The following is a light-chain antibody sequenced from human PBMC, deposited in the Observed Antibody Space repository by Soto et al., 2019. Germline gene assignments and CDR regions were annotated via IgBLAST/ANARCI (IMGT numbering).Light chain of an antibody. V-gene: IGKV1-5*03. Sequence: DIQMTQSPSTLSASVGDRVTITCRASQRLNSWLAWYQQKPGKAPKLLIYKASSLESGVPSRFSGSGSGTEFTLTISSLQPDDFATYYCQQYNSFSTFGQGTKVEI. CDR3: QQYNSFST. CDR2: KAS. CDR1: QRLNSW. J-gene: IGKJ1*01.